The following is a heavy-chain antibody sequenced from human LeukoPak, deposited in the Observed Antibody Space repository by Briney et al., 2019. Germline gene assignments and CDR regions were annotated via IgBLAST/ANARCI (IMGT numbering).Heavy chain of an antibody. V-gene: IGHV1-46*01. Sequence: ASVKVSCKASGYSFTSNYIHWVRQAPGQGLEWMGMIYPRDGSTSYAQKFQGRVTVTRDTSTSTVHIELSGLRSEDTAVYYCARDQEAFDYWGQGTLVTVSS. CDR1: GYSFTSNY. CDR2: IYPRDGST. CDR3: ARDQEAFDY. J-gene: IGHJ4*02.